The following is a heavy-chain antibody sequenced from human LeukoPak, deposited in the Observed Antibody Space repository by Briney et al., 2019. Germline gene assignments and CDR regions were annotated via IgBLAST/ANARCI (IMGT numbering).Heavy chain of an antibody. D-gene: IGHD2-2*01. CDR2: IKQDGSEK. Sequence: PGGSLRLSCAASGFTFSSYWMSWVRQAPGKGLEWVANIKQDGSEKYYVDSVKGRFTISRDNAKNSLYLQMNSLRAEDTAVYYCARDRRYCSSTSCYQGNWFDPWGQGTLVTVSS. V-gene: IGHV3-7*01. CDR3: ARDRRYCSSTSCYQGNWFDP. J-gene: IGHJ5*02. CDR1: GFTFSSYW.